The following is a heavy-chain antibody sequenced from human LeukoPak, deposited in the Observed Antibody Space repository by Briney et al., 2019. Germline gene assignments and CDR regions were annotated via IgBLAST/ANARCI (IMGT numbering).Heavy chain of an antibody. D-gene: IGHD5-24*01. CDR1: RITFSSSA. V-gene: IGHV3-23*01. Sequence: GGSLRLSCAASRITFSSSAMSWVRQAPGKGLEWVSTISGSGGSTYSTDSVKGRFTISRDNSKSTLYLQMNSLRVEDTAIYYCAKGGPQFFDYWGQGTLVTVSS. CDR3: AKGGPQFFDY. J-gene: IGHJ4*02. CDR2: ISGSGGST.